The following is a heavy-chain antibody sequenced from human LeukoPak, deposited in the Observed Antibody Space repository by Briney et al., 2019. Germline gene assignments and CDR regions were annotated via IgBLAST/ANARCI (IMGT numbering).Heavy chain of an antibody. CDR3: ARRPPSGYYRAIDY. Sequence: SETLSLTCTVSGGSISSSSYYWSWIRQPPGKGLEWIGEINHSGSTNYNPSLKSRVTISVDTSKNQFSLKLSSVTAADTAVYYCARRPPSGYYRAIDYWGQGTLVTVSS. CDR2: INHSGST. CDR1: GGSISSSSYY. D-gene: IGHD3-3*01. V-gene: IGHV4-39*07. J-gene: IGHJ4*02.